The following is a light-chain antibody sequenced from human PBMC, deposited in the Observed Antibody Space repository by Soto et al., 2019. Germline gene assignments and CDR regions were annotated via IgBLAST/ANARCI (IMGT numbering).Light chain of an antibody. CDR2: GAS. Sequence: EVVLTQSPGTLSLSPGERATLSCRASQSTFSTYLAWFQKKPGQSPRLLVYGASSRATGSPDRFSGSGSGTEFTLTIRGLEPEDFAVYYCQQYGNSPWTLGQGTRVE. J-gene: IGKJ1*01. V-gene: IGKV3-20*01. CDR1: QSTFSTY. CDR3: QQYGNSPWT.